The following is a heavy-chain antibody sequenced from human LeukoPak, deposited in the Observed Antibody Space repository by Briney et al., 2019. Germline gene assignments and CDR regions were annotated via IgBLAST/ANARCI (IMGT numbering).Heavy chain of an antibody. CDR3: TKCSSWSDDPYAFDI. J-gene: IGHJ3*02. V-gene: IGHV3-73*01. CDR2: IRSKANSYAT. D-gene: IGHD6-13*01. CDR1: GFTFSGSA. Sequence: PGGSLRLSCAASGFTFSGSAMHWVRQASGKGLEWVGRIRSKANSYATAYAASVKGRFTISRDDSKNTAYLQMNSLKTEDTAVYYCTKCSSWSDDPYAFDIWGQGTIVTVSS.